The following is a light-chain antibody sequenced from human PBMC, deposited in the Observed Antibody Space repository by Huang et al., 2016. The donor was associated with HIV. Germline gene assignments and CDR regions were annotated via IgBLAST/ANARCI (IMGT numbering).Light chain of an antibody. J-gene: IGKJ1*01. CDR3: QQYNTYSWA. Sequence: DIQITQSPSTLSASVGDSVTITCRASKTISTWLAWHQQKPGKAPKVLIYKASRLESWVPSRFSGSGSGTEFTLTISSLQPDDFATYYCQQYNTYSWAFGQGTRVEMK. CDR2: KAS. V-gene: IGKV1-5*03. CDR1: KTISTW.